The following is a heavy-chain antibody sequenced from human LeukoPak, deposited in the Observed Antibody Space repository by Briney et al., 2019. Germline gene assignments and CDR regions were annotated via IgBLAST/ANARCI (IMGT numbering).Heavy chain of an antibody. D-gene: IGHD6-13*01. CDR2: IDPSDSYT. J-gene: IGHJ4*02. V-gene: IGHV5-10-1*01. Sequence: GESLKISCQGSGYSFTSYWISWVRQMPGKGLEWMGRIDPSDSYTNYSPSFQGHATISADKSISTAYLQWSGLKASDTAMYYCARRAYSSTWDTIDFWGQGTLVTVSS. CDR1: GYSFTSYW. CDR3: ARRAYSSTWDTIDF.